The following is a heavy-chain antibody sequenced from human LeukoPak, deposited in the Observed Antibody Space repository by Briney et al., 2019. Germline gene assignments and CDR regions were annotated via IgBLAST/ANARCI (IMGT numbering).Heavy chain of an antibody. D-gene: IGHD3-10*01. CDR1: GGAFTYNF. CDR2: VNHRGTI. J-gene: IGHJ5*01. Sequence: PSATLSLTCGVSGGAFTYNFWGWIPPIPGKGLEWIGEVNHRGTINYNPSLKSRVAISVDTSKNQFSLKLSSVSAADTAVYYCARLHLWPENWFDSWGPGTLVTVTS. CDR3: ARLHLWPENWFDS. V-gene: IGHV4-34*01.